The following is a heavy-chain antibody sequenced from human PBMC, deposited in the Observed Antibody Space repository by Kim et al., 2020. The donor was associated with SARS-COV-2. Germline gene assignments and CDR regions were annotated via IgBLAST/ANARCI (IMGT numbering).Heavy chain of an antibody. CDR1: GGSISGYH. CDR2: IYYSGNT. D-gene: IGHD3-16*02. CDR3: ARGTYDYVWGSYRFVY. Sequence: ETLSLTCTVSGGSISGYHWSWIRQSPGRGLEWIGYIYYSGNTNYSPSLKSRVTISIDTSKNQFSLKLRSVTAADTAVYYCARGTYDYVWGSYRFVYWGQGTLVTVSS. V-gene: IGHV4-59*01. J-gene: IGHJ4*02.